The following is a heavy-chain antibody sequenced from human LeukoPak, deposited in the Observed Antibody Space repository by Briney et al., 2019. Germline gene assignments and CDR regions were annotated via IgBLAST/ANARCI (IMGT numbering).Heavy chain of an antibody. D-gene: IGHD3-22*01. CDR3: ARDSNYYDGSAYFDALDI. J-gene: IGHJ3*02. Sequence: GGSLRLSCAASGFTFNSYWMTWVRQAPGKGLEWVANIKEDGSEKYYADSVKGRFTVSRDNAANSLYLQVNSLRAEDTAVYYCARDSNYYDGSAYFDALDIWGQGTMVTVSS. CDR2: IKEDGSEK. V-gene: IGHV3-7*01. CDR1: GFTFNSYW.